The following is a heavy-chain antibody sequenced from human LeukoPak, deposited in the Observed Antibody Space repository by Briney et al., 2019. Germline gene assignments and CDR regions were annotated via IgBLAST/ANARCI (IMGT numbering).Heavy chain of an antibody. V-gene: IGHV3-23*01. Sequence: GGCLRLSCAASVFTFSVYAMSCVPHAPGEGLGRGSTISNTGSDTYYADSVKGRFTISRDNSENTLYLPMNNLRAEDTAIHYCAKVPYSDYGSGRPPFMDVWGQGATVAVSS. D-gene: IGHD3-10*01. CDR2: ISNTGSDT. J-gene: IGHJ6*02. CDR1: VFTFSVYA. CDR3: AKVPYSDYGSGRPPFMDV.